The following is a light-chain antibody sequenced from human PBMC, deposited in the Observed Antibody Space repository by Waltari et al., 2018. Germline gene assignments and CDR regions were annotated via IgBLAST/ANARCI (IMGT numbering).Light chain of an antibody. CDR2: EAS. J-gene: IGKJ1*01. Sequence: IMLTQSPATLSLSPGERATLSCRASQSISRYLAWYQQKPGQAPRLLIYEASSRATVIPDRFSGSGSGTHFSLTISRLEPEDFAVYYCQKYGTLPATFGQGTKVEIK. V-gene: IGKV3D-20*01. CDR3: QKYGTLPAT. CDR1: QSISRY.